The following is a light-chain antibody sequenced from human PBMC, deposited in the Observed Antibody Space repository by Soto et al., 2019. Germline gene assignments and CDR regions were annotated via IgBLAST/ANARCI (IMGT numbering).Light chain of an antibody. CDR2: RAC. Sequence: EIVMTQSPATLSVSPGERATLSCRASQSVSSNLSWYQQKPGQAPRLLIYRACTRATGIPARFSGSGSGTVFTLTISSLQSEDFAVYYCQQYNNWPRTFGQGTKVEIK. J-gene: IGKJ1*01. CDR1: QSVSSN. V-gene: IGKV3-15*01. CDR3: QQYNNWPRT.